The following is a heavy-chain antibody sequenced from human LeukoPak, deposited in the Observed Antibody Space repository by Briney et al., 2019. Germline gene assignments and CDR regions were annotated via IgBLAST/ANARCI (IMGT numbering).Heavy chain of an antibody. CDR1: GGSISSGGYS. V-gene: IGHV4-30-2*01. CDR3: ARAGNERGPYDYVATFDY. CDR2: IYHSGST. D-gene: IGHD3-16*01. J-gene: IGHJ4*02. Sequence: PSQTLSLTCAVSGGSISSGGYSWSWIRQPPGKGLEWIGYIYHSGSTYYNPSLKSRVTISVDRSKNQFSLKLSSVTAADTAVYYCARAGNERGPYDYVATFDYWGQGTLVTVSS.